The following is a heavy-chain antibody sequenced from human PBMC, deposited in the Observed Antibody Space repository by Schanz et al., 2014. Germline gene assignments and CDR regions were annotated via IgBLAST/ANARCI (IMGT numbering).Heavy chain of an antibody. CDR2: VSRSTPDI. J-gene: IGHJ4*02. CDR1: GFTFSSYS. CDR3: ARKVVATIGGYYDN. V-gene: IGHV3-48*01. Sequence: EVQLVESGGGLVQPGGSLRLSCTASGFTFSSYSMNWVRQAPGKGLEWVSYVSRSTPDIYYADSVKGRFTVSRDNSKNTLYLQLNSLRAEDTAVYYCARKVVATIGGYYDNWGQGTLVIVSS. D-gene: IGHD5-12*01.